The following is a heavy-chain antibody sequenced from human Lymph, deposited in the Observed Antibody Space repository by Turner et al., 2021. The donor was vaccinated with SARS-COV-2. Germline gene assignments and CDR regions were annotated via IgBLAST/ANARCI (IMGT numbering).Heavy chain of an antibody. CDR3: ARVKGYNGYDLRYYYGMDV. Sequence: QVQLVESGGGVVQPGRSLRLPCAASGFTFSSYGMHWVRQAPGKGLEWVAVRWYDGSNKYYADSVKGRFTISRDNSKNTLYLQMNSLRAEDTAVYYCARVKGYNGYDLRYYYGMDVWGQGTTVTVSS. D-gene: IGHD5-12*01. J-gene: IGHJ6*02. CDR2: RWYDGSNK. V-gene: IGHV3-33*01. CDR1: GFTFSSYG.